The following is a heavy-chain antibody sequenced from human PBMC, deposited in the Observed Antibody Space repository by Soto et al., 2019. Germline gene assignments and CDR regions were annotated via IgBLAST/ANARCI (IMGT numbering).Heavy chain of an antibody. CDR2: IIPIFGTA. CDR1: GGTFSSYA. CDR3: ARATDIVVVVAGTGYYYYGMDV. J-gene: IGHJ6*02. D-gene: IGHD2-15*01. Sequence: SVKVSCKASGGTFSSYAISWVRQAPGQGLEWMGGIIPIFGTANYAQKFQGRVTITADKSTSTAYMELSSLRSEDTAVYYCARATDIVVVVAGTGYYYYGMDVWGQGTTVTAP. V-gene: IGHV1-69*06.